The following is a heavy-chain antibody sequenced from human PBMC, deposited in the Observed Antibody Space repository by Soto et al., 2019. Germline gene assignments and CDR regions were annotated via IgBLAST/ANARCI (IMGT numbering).Heavy chain of an antibody. CDR1: ASIFKGHG. J-gene: IGHJ4*02. Sequence: QVQLVESGGGVVHPGGSLGLSCAASASIFKGHGMHWVRQAPGKGLEWVAIIRYDGSDEHYGDSVKGRFTISRDNSKNMLYLQMNSLTAEDTAVYYCARDGVGATTFFGFLDYWGQGTLVTVSS. CDR3: ARDGVGATTFFGFLDY. V-gene: IGHV3-33*08. D-gene: IGHD1-26*01. CDR2: IRYDGSDE.